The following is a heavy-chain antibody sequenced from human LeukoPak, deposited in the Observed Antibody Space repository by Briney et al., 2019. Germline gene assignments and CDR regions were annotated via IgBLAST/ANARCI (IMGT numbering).Heavy chain of an antibody. CDR3: ARSSSSSWYGYMDV. D-gene: IGHD6-13*01. V-gene: IGHV1-8*01. J-gene: IGHJ6*03. CDR2: MNPNSGNT. Sequence: ASVTVSCKASGYTFTSYDINWVRQATGQGLEWMGWMNPNSGNTGYAQKFQGRVTMTRSTSISTAYMELSSLRSEDTAVYYCARSSSSSWYGYMDVWGKGTTVTVSS. CDR1: GYTFTSYD.